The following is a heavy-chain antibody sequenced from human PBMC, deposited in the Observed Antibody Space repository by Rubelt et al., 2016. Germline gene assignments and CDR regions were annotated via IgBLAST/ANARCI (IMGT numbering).Heavy chain of an antibody. CDR1: RYTFTSYY. D-gene: IGHD3-3*01. J-gene: IGHJ5*02. Sequence: QVQLLQPGAEVKKPASSVKVSCQASRYTFTSYYMHWVRQAPGQGLEWMGIINPSGGSTSYAQKFQARVTMTRDTSTSTVYMELSSLRSEDTAVYYCARSPRYDFEDNWFDPWGQGTLVTVSS. CDR2: INPSGGST. V-gene: IGHV1-46*01. CDR3: ARSPRYDFEDNWFDP.